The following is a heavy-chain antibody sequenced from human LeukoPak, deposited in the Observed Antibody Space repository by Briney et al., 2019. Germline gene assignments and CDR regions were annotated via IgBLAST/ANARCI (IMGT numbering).Heavy chain of an antibody. V-gene: IGHV3-30-3*01. CDR1: GFTFSSYA. CDR3: ARDSGYQQPYAFDI. D-gene: IGHD2-15*01. CDR2: ISYDGSNK. Sequence: GGSLRLSCAASGFTFSSYAMSWVRQAPGKGLEWVAVISYDGSNKYYADSVKGRFTISRDNSKNTLYLQMNSLRAEDTAVYYCARDSGYQQPYAFDIWGQGTMVTVSS. J-gene: IGHJ3*02.